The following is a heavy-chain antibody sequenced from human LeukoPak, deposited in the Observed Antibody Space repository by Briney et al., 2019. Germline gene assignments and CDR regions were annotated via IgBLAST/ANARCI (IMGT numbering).Heavy chain of an antibody. D-gene: IGHD3-16*02. CDR3: ARDMITFGGVIVPFDY. J-gene: IGHJ4*02. Sequence: PSETLSLTCTVPGGSISSYYWSWIRQPAGKGLEWIGRIYTSGSTNYNPSLKSRVTMSVDTSKNQFSLKLSSVTAADTAVYYCARDMITFGGVIVPFDYWGQGTLVTVSS. V-gene: IGHV4-4*07. CDR1: GGSISSYY. CDR2: IYTSGST.